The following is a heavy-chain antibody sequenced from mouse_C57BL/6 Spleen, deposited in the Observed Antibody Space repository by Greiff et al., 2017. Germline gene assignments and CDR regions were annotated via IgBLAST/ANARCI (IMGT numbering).Heavy chain of an antibody. J-gene: IGHJ1*03. V-gene: IGHV14-3*01. CDR1: GFNIKNTY. D-gene: IGHD1-1*01. CDR2: IDPANGNT. Sequence: VQLKQSVAELVRPGASVKLSCTASGFNIKNTYMHWVKQRPEQGLEWIGRIDPANGNTKYAPKFQGKATITADTSSNTAYLQLSSLTSEDTAIYYCASDYGSSYWYFDVWGTGTTVTVSS. CDR3: ASDYGSSYWYFDV.